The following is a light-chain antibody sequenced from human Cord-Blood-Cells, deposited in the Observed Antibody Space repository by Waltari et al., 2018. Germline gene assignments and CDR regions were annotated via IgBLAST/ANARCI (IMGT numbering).Light chain of an antibody. CDR1: SSDVGSYNL. Sequence: QSALTQPASVSGSPGQSITISCTGTSSDVGSYNLVSWYQQHPGKAPKLMFYEGSKRPSGVSNRFAGSKSGNTASLTISGLQAEDEADYYCCSYAGRVFGGGTKLTVL. J-gene: IGLJ3*02. CDR3: CSYAGRV. CDR2: EGS. V-gene: IGLV2-23*01.